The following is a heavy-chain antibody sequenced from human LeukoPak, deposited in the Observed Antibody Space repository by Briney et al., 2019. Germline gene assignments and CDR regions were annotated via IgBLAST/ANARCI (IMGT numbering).Heavy chain of an antibody. CDR2: VTGSGSVTSST. J-gene: IGHJ4*02. V-gene: IGHV3-23*01. CDR1: GFTFSSFA. Sequence: PGGSLRLSCAASGFTFSSFAMSWVRQAPGKGLEWVSSVTGSGSVTSSTYYADSVKGRFTISRDNPKNTLYLQMNSLRAEDTALYYCAKEGTYNNFWSGYFHWGQGALVTVSS. CDR3: AKEGTYNNFWSGYFH. D-gene: IGHD3-3*01.